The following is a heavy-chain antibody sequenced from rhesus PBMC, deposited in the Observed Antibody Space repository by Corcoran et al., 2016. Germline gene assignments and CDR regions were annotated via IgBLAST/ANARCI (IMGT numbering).Heavy chain of an antibody. V-gene: IGHV4S14*01. D-gene: IGHD6-25*01. CDR3: ARGGSRPFYGLGS. CDR1: GHSISSGYY. CDR2: IYGSCGSN. Sequence: QVQLQESGPGLVKPSETLSLTCAVSGHSISSGYYWNWIRQPPGQGLEWIGSIYGSCGSNYLNPSLKSRVTLSVDTSKNQFSLKLSSVTAADTAVYYCARGGSRPFYGLGSWGQGVVVTVSS. J-gene: IGHJ6*01.